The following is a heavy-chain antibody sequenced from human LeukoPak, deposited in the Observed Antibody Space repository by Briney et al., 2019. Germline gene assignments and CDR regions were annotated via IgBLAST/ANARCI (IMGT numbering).Heavy chain of an antibody. D-gene: IGHD2-2*01. CDR1: GFTFSSYS. Sequence: PGGSLRLSCAASGFTFSSYSMNWVRQAPGKGLEWVSSISSSSSYIYYADSVKGRFTISRDNAKNSLYLQMNSLRAEDTAVYYCARAIKDIVVVPAATSDYWGQGTLVTVSS. J-gene: IGHJ4*02. CDR2: ISSSSSYI. CDR3: ARAIKDIVVVPAATSDY. V-gene: IGHV3-21*01.